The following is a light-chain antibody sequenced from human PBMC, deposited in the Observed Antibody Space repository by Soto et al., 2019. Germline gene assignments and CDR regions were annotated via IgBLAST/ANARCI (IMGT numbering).Light chain of an antibody. Sequence: DIQMTQSPSTLSASVGDRVTTTCRASQSISTWLAWYQQIPGKAPKLLIYDASSLQSGVPSRFSGYGSGTDFTLTIRSLQPDDFATYYCQQYYSYPVTFGQVTRLAIK. CDR2: DAS. CDR3: QQYYSYPVT. V-gene: IGKV1-5*01. J-gene: IGKJ5*01. CDR1: QSISTW.